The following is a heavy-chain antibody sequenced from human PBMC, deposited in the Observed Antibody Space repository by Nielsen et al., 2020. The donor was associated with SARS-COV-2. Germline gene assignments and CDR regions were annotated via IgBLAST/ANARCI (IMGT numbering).Heavy chain of an antibody. J-gene: IGHJ4*02. CDR2: IYYSGST. Sequence: LRLSCTVSGGSISSGGYYWSWIRQHPGKGLEWIGYIYYSGSTYYNPSLESRVTISVDTSKNQFSLKLSSVTAADTAVYYCARAGRITMVRGVIVPTHFDYWSQGTLVTVSS. CDR1: GGSISSGGYY. CDR3: ARAGRITMVRGVIVPTHFDY. V-gene: IGHV4-31*03. D-gene: IGHD3-10*01.